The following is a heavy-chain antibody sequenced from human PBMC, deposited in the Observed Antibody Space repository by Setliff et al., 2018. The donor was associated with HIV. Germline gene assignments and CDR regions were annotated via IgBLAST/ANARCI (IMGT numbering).Heavy chain of an antibody. J-gene: IGHJ5*02. Sequence: SGPTLVNPTQTLTLTCTFSGFSLSTSGMCVSWIRQPPGKGLEWIGEINHGGSTNYNPSLKSRVTVSVDTSKTQFSLKLAFVTAADTAVYYCARGGTSSNWFRAWGQGTLVTVSS. CDR3: ARGGTSSNWFRA. CDR1: GFSLSTSGM. D-gene: IGHD2-2*01. CDR2: INHGGST. V-gene: IGHV4-39*07.